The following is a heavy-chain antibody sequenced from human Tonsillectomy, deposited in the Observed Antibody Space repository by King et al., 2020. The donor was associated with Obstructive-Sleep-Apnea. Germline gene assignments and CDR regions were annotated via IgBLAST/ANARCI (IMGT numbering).Heavy chain of an antibody. J-gene: IGHJ3*02. CDR1: GGSISSGGYY. CDR3: ARSSSGYFDWLGAFDI. CDR2: IYYSGST. D-gene: IGHD3-9*01. Sequence: QLQESGPGLVKPSQTLSLTCTVSGGSISSGGYYWRWIRQHPGQGLEWIGYIYYSGSTYYNPSLKSRVTISVDTSKNQFSLKLSSVTAADTAVYYCARSSSGYFDWLGAFDIWGQGTMVTVSS. V-gene: IGHV4-31*03.